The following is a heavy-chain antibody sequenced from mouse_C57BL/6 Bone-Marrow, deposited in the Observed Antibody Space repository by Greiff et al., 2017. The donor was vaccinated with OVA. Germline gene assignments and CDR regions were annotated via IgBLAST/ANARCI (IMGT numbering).Heavy chain of an antibody. D-gene: IGHD1-1*01. CDR2: INPNYGTT. CDR1: GYSFTDYN. Sequence: VQLKQSGPELVKPGASVKISCKASGYSFTDYNMNWVKQSNGKSLEWIGVINPNYGTTSSNQKFKGKATLTVDQSSSTAYMQLNSLTSEDSAVYYCARGIITTVVSDWYFDVWGTGTTVTVSS. V-gene: IGHV1-39*01. J-gene: IGHJ1*03. CDR3: ARGIITTVVSDWYFDV.